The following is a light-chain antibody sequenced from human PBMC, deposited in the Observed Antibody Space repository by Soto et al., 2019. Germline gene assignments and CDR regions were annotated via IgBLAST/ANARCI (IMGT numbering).Light chain of an antibody. V-gene: IGLV2-23*02. CDR2: GVN. J-gene: IGLJ3*02. Sequence: QSALTQPASVSGSPGQSITISCTGTRSDVGNYNLVSWYQQHPGKAPKLMIYGVNKRPSGVSNRFSGSKSGNTASLTISGLQAEDEADYYCCSYAGSDTWAFGGGTKLTVL. CDR3: CSYAGSDTWA. CDR1: RSDVGNYNL.